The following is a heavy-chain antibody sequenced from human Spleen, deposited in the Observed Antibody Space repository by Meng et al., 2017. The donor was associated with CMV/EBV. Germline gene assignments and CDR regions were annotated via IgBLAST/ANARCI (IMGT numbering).Heavy chain of an antibody. D-gene: IGHD2/OR15-2a*01. CDR2: IDSDWKDI. V-gene: IGHV3-74*03. CDR3: ARGVVEYLGWEMGY. J-gene: IGHJ4*02. CDR1: AFALTSSW. Sequence: VQLRESAGGLGQTRGSLVLSFSVSAFALTSSWNNWGSQDPRNGVEWVSCIDSDWKDITNADYVSGRFPISRDDAKNKMYLQMNSLRVADTAVYYCARGVVEYLGWEMGYWGQGTLVTVSS.